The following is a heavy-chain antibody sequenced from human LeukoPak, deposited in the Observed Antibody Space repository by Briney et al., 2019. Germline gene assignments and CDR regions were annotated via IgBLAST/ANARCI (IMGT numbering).Heavy chain of an antibody. CDR2: ISPDGSQR. CDR3: MRYHDPLVGYAFDT. CDR1: GFRFGSDW. J-gene: IGHJ3*02. Sequence: GGSVRLSCGASGFRFGSDWMTWLRQAPGKGLQWVANISPDGSQRFYLDSVKGRFTISRYNDKNSLYLQLNSLRAEDTAVYYYMRYHDPLVGYAFDTWGHRTIVTVSS. D-gene: IGHD3-16*01. V-gene: IGHV3-7*01.